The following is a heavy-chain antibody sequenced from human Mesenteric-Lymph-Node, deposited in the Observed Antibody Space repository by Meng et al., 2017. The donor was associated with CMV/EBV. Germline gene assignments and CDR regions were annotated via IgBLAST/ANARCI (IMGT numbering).Heavy chain of an antibody. CDR1: GFSFSYYW. J-gene: IGHJ1*01. V-gene: IGHV3-74*02. CDR2: IRPDGTGT. CDR3: ARGYGSSWHSPFQH. D-gene: IGHD6-13*01. Sequence: VPLVGAGGGFVEPGGSLRLSCAASGFSFSYYWMHWVRQVPGTGLIWVSRIRPDGTGTNYADSVMGRFTISRDNAKNTLYLHMSSLRAEDSAVYYCARGYGSSWHSPFQHWGQGTLVTVSS.